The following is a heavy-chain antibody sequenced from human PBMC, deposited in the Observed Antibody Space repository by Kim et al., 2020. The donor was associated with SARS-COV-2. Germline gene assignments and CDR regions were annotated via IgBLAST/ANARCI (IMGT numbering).Heavy chain of an antibody. Sequence: SETLSLTCAVYGGSFSGYYWSWIRQPPGKGLEWIGEINHSGSTNYNPSFKSRVTISVDTPKNQFSLKLSSVTAADTAVYYCARARNPPGRNSYGHRQKGFACDIWGQGTMVTVSS. V-gene: IGHV4-34*01. J-gene: IGHJ3*02. CDR3: ARARNPPGRNSYGHRQKGFACDI. CDR1: GGSFSGYY. D-gene: IGHD5-18*01. CDR2: INHSGST.